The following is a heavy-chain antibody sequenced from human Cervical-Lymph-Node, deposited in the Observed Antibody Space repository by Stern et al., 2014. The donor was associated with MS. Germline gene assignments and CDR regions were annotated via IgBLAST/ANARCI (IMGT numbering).Heavy chain of an antibody. CDR1: GFTSSSVG. D-gene: IGHD6-19*01. CDR3: ASGAGSGWYRSDEYLQY. J-gene: IGHJ1*01. Sequence: VQLVESGGGVVQPGRSLRLSCAASGFTSSSVGMNWVRQAPGTGLEWVAVLRYDGSTKYYADSVKGRFTISRDNSKNTLYLQMNSLRTEDTAVYYCASGAGSGWYRSDEYLQYWGQGTLVTVCS. V-gene: IGHV3-33*01. CDR2: LRYDGSTK.